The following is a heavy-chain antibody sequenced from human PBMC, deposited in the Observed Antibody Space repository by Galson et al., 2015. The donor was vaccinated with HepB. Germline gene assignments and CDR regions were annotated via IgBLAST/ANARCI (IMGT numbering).Heavy chain of an antibody. J-gene: IGHJ4*02. Sequence: AVYGGSFSGYYWSWIRQPPGKGLEWIGEINHSGSTNYNPSLKSRVTISVDTSKNQFSLKLSSVTAADTAVYYCARGRIVATRFDYWGQGTLVTVSS. CDR1: GGSFSGYY. CDR2: INHSGST. CDR3: ARGRIVATRFDY. D-gene: IGHD5-12*01. V-gene: IGHV4-34*01.